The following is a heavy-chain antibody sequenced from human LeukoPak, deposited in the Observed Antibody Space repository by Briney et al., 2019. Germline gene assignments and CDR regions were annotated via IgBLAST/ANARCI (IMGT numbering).Heavy chain of an antibody. Sequence: ASVKVSCKASGYTFTSYYMHWVRQAPGQGLEWMGIINPSGGSTSYAQKFQGRVTMTRDTSTSTVYMELSSLRSEDTAVYYCARDWGGYSGYDPLWYFDLWGCGTLVTVSS. CDR3: ARDWGGYSGYDPLWYFDL. CDR2: INPSGGST. J-gene: IGHJ2*01. D-gene: IGHD5-12*01. CDR1: GYTFTSYY. V-gene: IGHV1-46*01.